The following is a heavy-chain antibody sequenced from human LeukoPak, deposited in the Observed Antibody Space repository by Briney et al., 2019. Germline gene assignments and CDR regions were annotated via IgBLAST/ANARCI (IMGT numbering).Heavy chain of an antibody. CDR3: ARNRRFGELLVDY. CDR1: GFTVSSNY. J-gene: IGHJ4*02. V-gene: IGHV3-20*04. CDR2: INWNGGST. D-gene: IGHD3-10*01. Sequence: RAGGSLRLSCAASGFTVSSNYMSWVRQAPGKGLEWVSGINWNGGSTGYADSVKGRFTISRDNAKNSLYLQMNSLRAEDTALYYCARNRRFGELLVDYWGQGTLVTVSS.